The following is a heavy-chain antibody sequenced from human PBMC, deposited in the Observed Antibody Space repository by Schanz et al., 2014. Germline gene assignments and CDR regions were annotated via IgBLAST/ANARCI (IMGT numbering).Heavy chain of an antibody. V-gene: IGHV1-69*09. Sequence: QVQLVQSGAEVKKPGASVKVSCKASGGTFSSYTISWVRQAPGQGLEWMGRIISILGIPNYAQKFQGRVTFTADKSTSTAYMELSSLKSEDTAVYYCARDRRECGAECYSVEVFEIWGQGTLXIVSS. D-gene: IGHD2-21*01. CDR1: GGTFSSYT. J-gene: IGHJ4*02. CDR3: ARDRRECGAECYSVEVFEI. CDR2: IISILGIP.